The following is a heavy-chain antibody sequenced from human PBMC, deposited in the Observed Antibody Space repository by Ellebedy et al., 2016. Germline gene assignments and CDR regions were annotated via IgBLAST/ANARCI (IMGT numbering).Heavy chain of an antibody. Sequence: SETLSLTXTVSGGSLINGGAYWTWIRQPPGRGLEWIGYVYPTGSTKLNPSLKSRATMSVDTSKNHFSLKLNSVNAADTAGYYCARGLYFDSSGYYYWFDTWGQGTLVTVSS. CDR2: VYPTGST. D-gene: IGHD3-22*01. CDR3: ARGLYFDSSGYYYWFDT. J-gene: IGHJ5*01. CDR1: GGSLINGGAY. V-gene: IGHV4-61*03.